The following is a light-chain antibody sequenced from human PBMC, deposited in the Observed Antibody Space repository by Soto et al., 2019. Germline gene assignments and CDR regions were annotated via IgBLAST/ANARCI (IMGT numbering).Light chain of an antibody. Sequence: EKVMTHSPDTLSGSPGESATLSCRASQDVSTNLAWFHQKPGQTPRLVLYGASKRATGIPARFSGSGSGRHFTLTISSLKSEDSGVYYCQHYNNWPPYSFGQGTKVDIK. CDR3: QHYNNWPPYS. CDR2: GAS. J-gene: IGKJ2*03. V-gene: IGKV3-15*01. CDR1: QDVSTN.